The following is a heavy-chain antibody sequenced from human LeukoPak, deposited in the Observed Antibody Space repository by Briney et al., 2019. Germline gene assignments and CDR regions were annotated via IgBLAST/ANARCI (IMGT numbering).Heavy chain of an antibody. CDR3: AKTYDSCAYYPDY. J-gene: IGHJ4*02. D-gene: IGHD3-22*01. V-gene: IGHV1-2*02. Sequence: ASVKVSCKTSGYTFTGFYMHWVRQAPGQGLEWMGWINPNSGSTNYAEKFQGRVTMTRDTSINTAYMELSSLRSDDTAVYYCAKTYDSCAYYPDYWGQGTLVTVSS. CDR1: GYTFTGFY. CDR2: INPNSGST.